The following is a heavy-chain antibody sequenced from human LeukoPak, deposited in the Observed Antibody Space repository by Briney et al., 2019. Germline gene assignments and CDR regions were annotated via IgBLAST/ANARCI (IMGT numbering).Heavy chain of an antibody. Sequence: GGSLRLSWAASGFTFSNSWMHWVRQVPGKGLVWVARISSDGSSSIYADSVKGRFTISRDNDKNTLYLQMNSLRAEDTAVYYCARMATAFDYWGQGTLVTVSS. CDR1: GFTFSNSW. V-gene: IGHV3-74*01. J-gene: IGHJ4*02. D-gene: IGHD1-1*01. CDR3: ARMATAFDY. CDR2: ISSDGSSS.